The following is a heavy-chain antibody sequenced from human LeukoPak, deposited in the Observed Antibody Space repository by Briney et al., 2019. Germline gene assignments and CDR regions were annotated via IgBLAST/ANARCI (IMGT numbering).Heavy chain of an antibody. V-gene: IGHV4-34*01. J-gene: IGHJ3*02. CDR3: AGRGTVTSPVRRTRGAFDI. D-gene: IGHD4-17*01. CDR2: INHSGST. Sequence: SETLSLTCAVYGGSFSGYYWSWIRQPPGKGLEWIGEINHSGSTNYNPSLKSRVTISVDTSKNQFSLKLSSVTAADTAVYYCAGRGTVTSPVRRTRGAFDIWGQGTMVTVSS. CDR1: GGSFSGYY.